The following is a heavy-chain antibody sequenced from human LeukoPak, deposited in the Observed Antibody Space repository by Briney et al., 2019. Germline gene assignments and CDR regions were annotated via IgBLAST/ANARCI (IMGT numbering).Heavy chain of an antibody. CDR2: IIPIFGTA. J-gene: IGHJ4*02. V-gene: IGHV1-69*13. D-gene: IGHD2-2*02. CDR1: GGTFSSYA. CDR3: ARGRVPAAIKGGFDY. Sequence: ASVKVSCKASGGTFSSYAISWVRQAPGQGLEWMGGIIPIFGTANYAQKFQGRVTITADESTSTAYMELSSLRSEDTAVYYCARGRVPAAIKGGFDYWGQGTLVTVSS.